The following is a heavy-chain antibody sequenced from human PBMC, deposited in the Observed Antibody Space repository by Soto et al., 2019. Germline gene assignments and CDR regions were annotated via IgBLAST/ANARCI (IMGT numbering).Heavy chain of an antibody. CDR1: GGSISSYY. V-gene: IGHV4-59*01. CDR2: IYYSGST. D-gene: IGHD6-19*01. J-gene: IGHJ4*02. Sequence: SETLSLTCTVSGGSISSYYWSWIRQPPGKGLEWIGYIYYSGSTNYNPSLKSRVTISVDTSKNQFSLKLSSVTAADTAVYYCARVTKSYSSGWYGLDYWGQGTLVTVSS. CDR3: ARVTKSYSSGWYGLDY.